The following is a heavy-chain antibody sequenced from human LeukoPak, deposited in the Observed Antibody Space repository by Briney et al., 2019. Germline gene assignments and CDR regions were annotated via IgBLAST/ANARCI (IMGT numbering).Heavy chain of an antibody. CDR2: IYSGGST. V-gene: IGHV3-66*01. Sequence: GGSLRLSCAASGFKFNSYAMSWVRQAPGKGLEWVSVIYSGGSTYYADSVKGRFTISRDNSKNTLYLQMNSLRAEDTAVYYCAREEDYGSGSYYQRWYYFDYWGQGTLVTVSS. D-gene: IGHD3-10*01. J-gene: IGHJ4*02. CDR3: AREEDYGSGSYYQRWYYFDY. CDR1: GFKFNSYA.